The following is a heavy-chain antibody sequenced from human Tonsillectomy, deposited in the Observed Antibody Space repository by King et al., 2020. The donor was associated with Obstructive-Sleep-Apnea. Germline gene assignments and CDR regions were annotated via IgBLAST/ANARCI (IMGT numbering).Heavy chain of an antibody. CDR1: GFTFSSYA. D-gene: IGHD6-19*01. CDR3: VREGRGSRLSGRIAVAGGGYYYGMDV. J-gene: IGHJ6*02. CDR2: ISYDGSNK. V-gene: IGHV3-30*04. Sequence: VQLVESGGGVVQPGRSLRLSCAASGFTFSSYAMHWVRQAPGKGLEWVAVISYDGSNKYYADSVKGRFTISRDNSKNTLYLQMNSLRAEDTAVYYCVREGRGSRLSGRIAVAGGGYYYGMDVWGQGTTVTVSS.